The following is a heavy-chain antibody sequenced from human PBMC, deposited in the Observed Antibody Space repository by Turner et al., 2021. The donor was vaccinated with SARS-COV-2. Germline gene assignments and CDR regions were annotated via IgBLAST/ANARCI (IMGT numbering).Heavy chain of an antibody. J-gene: IGHJ5*02. CDR3: SSLYQGIASAAISGFDT. D-gene: IGHD6-13*01. CDR2: FIPILGIA. Sequence: VQLVQSGAEVKKPWSQVKVSCMASGGSFSIYAISWVRQATGQGLEWMGGFIPILGIANYSQKFQSRVTITSDKTTNTAYIELISRRSEDTAVYYCSSLYQGIASAAISGFDTWGQGTLVTVSS. V-gene: IGHV1-69*04. CDR1: GGSFSIYA.